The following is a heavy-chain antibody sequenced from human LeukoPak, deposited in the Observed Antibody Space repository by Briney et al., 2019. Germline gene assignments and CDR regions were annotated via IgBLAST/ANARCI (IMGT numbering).Heavy chain of an antibody. CDR3: AREVRDYYDGSVEYYFDY. D-gene: IGHD3-22*01. CDR2: IYYSGST. V-gene: IGHV4-59*01. Sequence: SETLSLTCTVSGGSISSYYWSWIRQPPGKGLEWIGYIYYSGSTNYNPSLKSRVTISVDTSKNQFSLKLSSVTAADTTVYYCAREVRDYYDGSVEYYFDYWGQGTLVTVPS. J-gene: IGHJ4*02. CDR1: GGSISSYY.